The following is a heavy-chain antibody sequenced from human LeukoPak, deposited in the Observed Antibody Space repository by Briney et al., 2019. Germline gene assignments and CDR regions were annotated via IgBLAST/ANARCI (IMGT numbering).Heavy chain of an antibody. CDR3: ARHQDSTAFNY. J-gene: IGHJ4*02. D-gene: IGHD1-26*01. V-gene: IGHV4-59*08. CDR1: GDSIDPYS. Sequence: PSETLSPTCTISGDSIDPYSWSWIRQPPGKGLEWVGYISHIGTIKYNTSLMSRVSMGLDKPNNEFSLSLRSVTATDTALYFCARHQDSTAFNYWGRGVPVIVSS. CDR2: ISHIGTI.